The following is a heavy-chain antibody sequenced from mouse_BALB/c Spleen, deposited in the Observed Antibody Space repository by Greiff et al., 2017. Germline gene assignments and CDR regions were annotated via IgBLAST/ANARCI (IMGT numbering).Heavy chain of an antibody. V-gene: IGHV14-1*02. J-gene: IGHJ2*01. CDR2: IDPENGNT. CDR3: ARMDYYVY. D-gene: IGHD1-1*01. Sequence: VQLKQSGAELVRPGALVKLSCKASGFNIKDYYMHWVKQRPEQGLEWIGWIDPENGNTIYDPKFQGKASITADTSSNTAYLQLSSLTSEDTAVYYCARMDYYVYWGQGTTLTVSA. CDR1: GFNIKDYY.